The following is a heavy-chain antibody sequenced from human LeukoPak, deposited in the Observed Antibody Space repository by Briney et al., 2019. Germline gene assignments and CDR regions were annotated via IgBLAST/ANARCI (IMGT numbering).Heavy chain of an antibody. D-gene: IGHD4-17*01. J-gene: IGHJ4*02. CDR2: INTDGSST. Sequence: PGGSLRLSCAASGFTVSSNYMSWVRQAPGKGLEWVSRINTDGSSTSYADSVKGRFTISRDNAKNTLYLQMNSLRAEDTAVYYCARSDYGDLDYWGQGTLVTVSS. CDR1: GFTVSSNY. CDR3: ARSDYGDLDY. V-gene: IGHV3-74*01.